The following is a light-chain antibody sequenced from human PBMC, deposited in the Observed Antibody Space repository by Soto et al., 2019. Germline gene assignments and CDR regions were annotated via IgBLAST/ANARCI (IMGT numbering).Light chain of an antibody. CDR3: QQFHSFSRT. CDR2: DAS. V-gene: IGKV1-13*02. CDR1: QGISNY. J-gene: IGKJ1*01. Sequence: TQSPSSLSASIGDRVTITCRASQGISNYLAWYQQKPGKVPKLLIYDASTLESGVPSRFSGSGSGTEFSLTISSLQPEDFATYYCQQFHSFSRTFGQGTKVAIK.